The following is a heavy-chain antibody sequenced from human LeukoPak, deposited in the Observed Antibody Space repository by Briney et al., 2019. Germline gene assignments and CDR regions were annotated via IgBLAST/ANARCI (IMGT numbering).Heavy chain of an antibody. V-gene: IGHV4-4*07. D-gene: IGHD4-17*01. Sequence: ASETLSLTCTVSGGSISSYYWSWFRQPAGKGLEWIGRIYTSGSTNYNPPLKRRVTLSVDTSKNQFSLKLSSVTAADTAVYYCARLPYGDYCDYWGQGTLLTVSS. CDR3: ARLPYGDYCDY. J-gene: IGHJ4*02. CDR2: IYTSGST. CDR1: GGSISSYY.